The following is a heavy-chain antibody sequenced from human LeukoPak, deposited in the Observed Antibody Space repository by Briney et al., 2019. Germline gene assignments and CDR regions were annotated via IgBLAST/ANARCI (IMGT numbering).Heavy chain of an antibody. D-gene: IGHD2-2*01. V-gene: IGHV1-18*01. J-gene: IGHJ5*02. Sequence: GASVKVSRKASGYTFTSYGISWVRQAPGQGLEWMGWISAYNGNTNYAQKLQGRVTMTTDTSTSTAYMELRSLRSDDTAVYYCARDLFACSSTSCYHETFDPWGQGTLVTVSS. CDR3: ARDLFACSSTSCYHETFDP. CDR1: GYTFTSYG. CDR2: ISAYNGNT.